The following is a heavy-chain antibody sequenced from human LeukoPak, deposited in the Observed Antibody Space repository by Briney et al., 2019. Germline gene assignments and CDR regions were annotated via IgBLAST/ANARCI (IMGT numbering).Heavy chain of an antibody. J-gene: IGHJ4*02. CDR1: GGSFSGYY. V-gene: IGHV4-34*01. CDR3: ARLGPYYDYVWGSYRMPYYFDY. CDR2: INHSGSA. Sequence: SETLSLTCAVYGGSFSGYYWSWIRQPPGKGLEWIGEINHSGSANYNPSLKGRVTISVDTSKNQFSLKLSSVTAADTAVYYCARLGPYYDYVWGSYRMPYYFDYWGQGTLVTVSS. D-gene: IGHD3-16*02.